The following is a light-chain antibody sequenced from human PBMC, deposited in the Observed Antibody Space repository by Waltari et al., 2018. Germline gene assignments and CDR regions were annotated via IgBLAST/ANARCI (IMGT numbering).Light chain of an antibody. Sequence: EIMLTQSPGTLSLSPRERATLSCRTSQSIGRSLAWYQQKPGQAPRLLIYGASRRATDIPDRFSGSGSGTDFSLTINRLEPEDSALYYCQHYVRLPVTFGQGTKVEIK. V-gene: IGKV3-20*01. CDR3: QHYVRLPVT. CDR2: GAS. CDR1: QSIGRS. J-gene: IGKJ1*01.